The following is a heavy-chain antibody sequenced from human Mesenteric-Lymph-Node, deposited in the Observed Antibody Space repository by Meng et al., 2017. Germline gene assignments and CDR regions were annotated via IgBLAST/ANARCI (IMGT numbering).Heavy chain of an antibody. CDR3: TRADIAAAGTGGY. CDR1: GYTFSNYG. Sequence: QVQLVQSGAEVKKPGASAKGSCKATGYTFSNYGISWVRRAPGQGLEWMGWISGYSGNTKYAQKLQGRVTMTTDTSTNTAYMELRSLRSDDTAVYYCTRADIAAAGTGGYWGQGTLVTVSS. CDR2: ISGYSGNT. J-gene: IGHJ4*02. D-gene: IGHD6-13*01. V-gene: IGHV1-18*01.